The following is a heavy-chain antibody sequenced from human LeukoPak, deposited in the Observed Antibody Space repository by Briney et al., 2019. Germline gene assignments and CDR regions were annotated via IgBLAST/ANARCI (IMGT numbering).Heavy chain of an antibody. Sequence: ASVKVACKASVYTFTGYYMDWVRQAPVQGLEWMGWINPNSGGTNYAQKFQGRVTMTRDTSISTAYMELSRLRSDDTAVYYCARDGEFIAVAGTNLDYWGQGTLVTVSS. V-gene: IGHV1-2*02. CDR1: VYTFTGYY. J-gene: IGHJ4*02. D-gene: IGHD6-19*01. CDR3: ARDGEFIAVAGTNLDY. CDR2: INPNSGGT.